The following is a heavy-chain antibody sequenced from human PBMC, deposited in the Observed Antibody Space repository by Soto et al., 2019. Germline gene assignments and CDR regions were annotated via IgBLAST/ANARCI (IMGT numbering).Heavy chain of an antibody. J-gene: IGHJ5*02. CDR3: ARGGSRGPRTANP. CDR1: GGSLRGHY. D-gene: IGHD6-19*01. CDR2: INQSGIT. V-gene: IGHV4-34*01. Sequence: PSGPLPHTCAVYGGSLRGHYGCWIRQPPGKGLEWIGEINQSGITNYNPSLKSRGTISVDTSKNQFSLKLTSVTAADTAIYYCARGGSRGPRTANPWDQGTLVTLP.